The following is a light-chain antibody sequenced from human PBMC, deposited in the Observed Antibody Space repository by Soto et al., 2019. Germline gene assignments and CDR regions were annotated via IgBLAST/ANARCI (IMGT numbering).Light chain of an antibody. CDR3: QQRSDWPPLT. J-gene: IGKJ4*01. V-gene: IGKV3-11*01. CDR1: QSVSSY. Sequence: EIVLTQSPATLSLSPGERATLSCRASQSVSSYLAWYQQKPGQAPRLLIYDASTRATGIPARFSGSGSGTDVTLTISSLEPEDVAVYYCQQRSDWPPLTFGGGTKVEIK. CDR2: DAS.